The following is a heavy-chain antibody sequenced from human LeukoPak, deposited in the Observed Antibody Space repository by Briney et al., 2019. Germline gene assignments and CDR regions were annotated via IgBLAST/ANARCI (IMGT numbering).Heavy chain of an antibody. J-gene: IGHJ5*02. CDR2: IYYSGST. V-gene: IGHV4-30-4*01. D-gene: IGHD4-17*01. CDR1: GGSISSDDYY. CDR3: ARYTVTTIGFDP. Sequence: SETLSLTCTVSGGSISSDDYYWSWIRQPPGKGLEWIGYIYYSGSTYYNPSLKSRVTISVDTSKNQFSLKLSSVTAADTAVYYCARYTVTTIGFDPWGQGTLVTVSS.